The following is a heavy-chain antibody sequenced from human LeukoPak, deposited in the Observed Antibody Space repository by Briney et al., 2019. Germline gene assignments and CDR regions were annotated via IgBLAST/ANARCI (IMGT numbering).Heavy chain of an antibody. Sequence: ASVKVSCKASGYTFTGYYMHWVRQAPGQGLEWMGWINPNSGGTNYAQKFQGRVTMTRDTSISTAYMELSRLRSDDTAVYYCARDHRAYTAMVTWFDYWGQRTLVTVSS. D-gene: IGHD5-18*01. J-gene: IGHJ4*02. CDR2: INPNSGGT. CDR3: ARDHRAYTAMVTWFDY. V-gene: IGHV1-2*02. CDR1: GYTFTGYY.